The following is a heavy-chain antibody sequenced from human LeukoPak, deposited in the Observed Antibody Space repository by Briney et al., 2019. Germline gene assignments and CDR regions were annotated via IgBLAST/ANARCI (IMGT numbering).Heavy chain of an antibody. V-gene: IGHV1-69*13. D-gene: IGHD3-9*01. Sequence: GASVKVSCKASGYTFTSYDINWVRQAPGQGLEWMGGIIPIFGTANYAQKFQGRVTITADESTSTAYMELSSLRSEDTAVYYCASPAPDILTGYYSYWGQGTLVTVSS. CDR3: ASPAPDILTGYYSY. CDR2: IIPIFGTA. CDR1: GYTFTSYD. J-gene: IGHJ4*02.